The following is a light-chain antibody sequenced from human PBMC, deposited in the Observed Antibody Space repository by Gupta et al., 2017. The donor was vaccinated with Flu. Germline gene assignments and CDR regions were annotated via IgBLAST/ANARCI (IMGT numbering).Light chain of an antibody. CDR1: SSNIGSSY. J-gene: IGLJ1*01. CDR3: AAWDDSRGASV. CDR2: RNN. V-gene: IGLV1-47*01. Sequence: RGTSSCSGSSSNIGSSYVYWYQQLPGTAPKLLIYRNNQRPSGVPDRFSGSKSGTSASLAISGLRSEDEADYYCAAWDDSRGASVFGAGTKVTVL.